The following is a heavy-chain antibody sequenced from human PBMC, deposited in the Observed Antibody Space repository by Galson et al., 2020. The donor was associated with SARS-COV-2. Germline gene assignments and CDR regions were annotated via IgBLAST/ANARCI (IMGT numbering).Heavy chain of an antibody. CDR1: GFTFSSYA. J-gene: IGHJ4*02. Sequence: GGSLRLSCAASGFTFSSYAMHWVRQAPGKGLEWVAVISYDGSNKYYADSVKGRFTISRDNSKNTLYLQMNSLRAEDTAVYYCSAGQQGYSGYDPFDYWGQGTLVTVSS. V-gene: IGHV3-30-3*01. D-gene: IGHD5-12*01. CDR2: ISYDGSNK. CDR3: SAGQQGYSGYDPFDY.